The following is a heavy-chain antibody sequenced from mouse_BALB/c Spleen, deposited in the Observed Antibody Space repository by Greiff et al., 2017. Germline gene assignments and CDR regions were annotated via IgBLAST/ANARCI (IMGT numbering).Heavy chain of an antibody. V-gene: IGHV5-4*02. CDR3: ARGGLGGPYFDY. Sequence: EVQRVESGGGLVKPGGSLKLSCAASGFTFSDYYMYWVRQTPEKRLEWVATISDGGSYTYYPDSVKGRFTISRDNAKNNLYLQMSSLKSEDTAMYYCARGGLGGPYFDYWGQGTTLTVSS. CDR2: ISDGGSYT. CDR1: GFTFSDYY. J-gene: IGHJ2*01. D-gene: IGHD4-1*01.